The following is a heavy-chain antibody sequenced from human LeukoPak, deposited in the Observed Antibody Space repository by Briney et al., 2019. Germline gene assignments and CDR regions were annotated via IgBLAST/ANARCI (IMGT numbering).Heavy chain of an antibody. CDR3: ARHPYGAPGDYFDY. CDR1: GGSISSYY. D-gene: IGHD4/OR15-4a*01. J-gene: IGHJ4*02. CDR2: IYYSGST. Sequence: PSETLSLTCTVSGGSISSYYWSWIRQPPGKGLEWIGYIYYSGSTNYNPSLKSRVTISVDTSKNQFSLKLCSVTAADTAVYYCARHPYGAPGDYFDYWGQGTLVTVSS. V-gene: IGHV4-59*01.